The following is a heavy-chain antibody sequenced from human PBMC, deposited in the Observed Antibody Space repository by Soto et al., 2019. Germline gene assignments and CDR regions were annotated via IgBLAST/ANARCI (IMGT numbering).Heavy chain of an antibody. J-gene: IGHJ4*02. V-gene: IGHV4-30-2*01. CDR2: IYHTGSA. D-gene: IGHD3-22*01. Sequence: SETLSLTCSVSGDSISSGGYSWSWIRQPPRRGLEWIGYIYHTGSASYSPSLKGRVTISVDKSKNQFSLSVNSRTAANTATYYCARAHYGPSGYYFASWGKGSLVTVCS. CDR3: ARAHYGPSGYYFAS. CDR1: GDSISSGGYS.